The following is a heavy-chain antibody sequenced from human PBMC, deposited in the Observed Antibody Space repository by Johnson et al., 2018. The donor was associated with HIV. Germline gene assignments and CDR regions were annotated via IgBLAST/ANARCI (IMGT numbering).Heavy chain of an antibody. CDR3: AREGGQWLVLVDAFDI. V-gene: IGHV3-30*04. CDR2: ISYDGSNK. J-gene: IGHJ3*02. Sequence: QMLLVESGGGVVQPGRSLRLSCAASGFTFSSYAMHWVRQAPGKGLEWVAVISYDGSNKYYADSVKGRFTISRDNSKNTLYLQMNSLRAEDTAVYYCAREGGQWLVLVDAFDIWGQGTMAIVSS. D-gene: IGHD6-19*01. CDR1: GFTFSSYA.